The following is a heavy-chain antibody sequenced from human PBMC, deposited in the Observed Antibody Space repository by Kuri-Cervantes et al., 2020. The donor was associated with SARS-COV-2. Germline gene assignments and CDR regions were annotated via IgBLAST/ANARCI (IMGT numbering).Heavy chain of an antibody. J-gene: IGHJ4*02. CDR2: IDHSGST. Sequence: GSLRLSCAVNGGSFSDYYWNWIRQPPGKGLEWIGEIDHSGSTNYNPSLKSRVTVSVDTSKNQFSLNLRSVTPADTAVYYCARAVERVTGLLDHFDSWGQGTLVTVSS. D-gene: IGHD3-9*01. V-gene: IGHV4-34*01. CDR3: ARAVERVTGLLDHFDS. CDR1: GGSFSDYY.